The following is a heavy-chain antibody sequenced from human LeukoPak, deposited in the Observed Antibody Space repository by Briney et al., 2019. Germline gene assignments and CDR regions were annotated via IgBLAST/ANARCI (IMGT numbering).Heavy chain of an antibody. Sequence: SVKVSCKASGGTFSSYNISWVRQAPGQGLEWMGRIIPILGIANYAQKFQGRVTITADKSTSTAYMELSSLRSEDTAVYYCARDLWSGSFDYWGQGTLVTVSS. CDR3: ARDLWSGSFDY. CDR2: IIPILGIA. D-gene: IGHD3-3*01. CDR1: GGTFSSYN. J-gene: IGHJ4*02. V-gene: IGHV1-69*04.